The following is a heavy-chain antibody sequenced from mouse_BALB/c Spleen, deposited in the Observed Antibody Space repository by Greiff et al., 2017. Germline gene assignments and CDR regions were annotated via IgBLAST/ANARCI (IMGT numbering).Heavy chain of an antibody. V-gene: IGHV1-9*01. CDR2: ILPGSGST. CDR1: GYTFSSYW. CDR3: ARGSTKITRGDYFDD. D-gene: IGHD2-4*01. Sequence: QVQLQQSGAELMKPGASVKISCKATGYTFSSYWIEWVKQRPGHGLEWIGEILPGSGSTNYNEKFKGKATFTADTSSNTAYMQLSSLTSEDSAVYYCARGSTKITRGDYFDDWGQGTTLTVSS. J-gene: IGHJ2*01.